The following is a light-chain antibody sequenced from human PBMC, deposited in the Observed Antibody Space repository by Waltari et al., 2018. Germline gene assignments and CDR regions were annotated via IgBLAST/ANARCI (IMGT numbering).Light chain of an antibody. CDR2: DVN. J-gene: IGLJ2*01. Sequence: QSALTQPPSASGSPGQSVTISCTGTSSDIGGYKFVSWFQQHPGKAPKLVIYDVNERPSGVPDRFSCSKSGSTATLTVSGLQAEDEADYYCSSYGGKNNLIFGGGTTLTV. V-gene: IGLV2-8*01. CDR3: SSYGGKNNLI. CDR1: SSDIGGYKF.